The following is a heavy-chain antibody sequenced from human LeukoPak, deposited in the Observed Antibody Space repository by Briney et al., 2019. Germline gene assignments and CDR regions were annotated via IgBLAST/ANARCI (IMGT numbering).Heavy chain of an antibody. J-gene: IGHJ4*02. Sequence: PSETLSLTCAVSGGSISSSNWWSWVRQPPGKGLEWIGEIYHSGSTNYNPSLKSRVTISVDKSKNQFSLKLSSVTAADTAVYYCAIQEESGYLVFDYWGQGTLVTVSS. CDR1: GGSISSSNW. CDR3: AIQEESGYLVFDY. D-gene: IGHD3-3*01. V-gene: IGHV4-4*02. CDR2: IYHSGST.